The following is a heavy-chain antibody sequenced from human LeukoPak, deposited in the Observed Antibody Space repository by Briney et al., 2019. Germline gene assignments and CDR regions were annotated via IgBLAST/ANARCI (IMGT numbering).Heavy chain of an antibody. CDR2: INPNSGGT. J-gene: IGHJ6*03. CDR1: GYTFTGYY. V-gene: IGHV1-2*02. Sequence: ASVKVPCKASGYTFTGYYMHWVRQAPGQGLEWMGWINPNSGGTNYAQKFQGRVTMTRDTSISTAYMELSRLRSDDTAVYYCARGGTAGHYYYYYMDVWGKGTTVTVSS. CDR3: ARGGTAGHYYYYYMDV. D-gene: IGHD1-1*01.